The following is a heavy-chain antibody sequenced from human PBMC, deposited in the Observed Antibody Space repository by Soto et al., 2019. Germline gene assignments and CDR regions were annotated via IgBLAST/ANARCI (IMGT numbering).Heavy chain of an antibody. CDR1: GFTFSSYS. CDR2: ITSSSSYI. CDR3: ARESSTMVRGVIPSGYYYGMDV. Sequence: GGSLRLSCAASGFTFSSYSMNWVRQAPGKGLEWVSSITSSSSYIYYADSVKGRFTISRDNAKNSLYLQMNSLRAEDTAVYYCARESSTMVRGVIPSGYYYGMDVWGQGTTVTVSS. D-gene: IGHD3-10*01. J-gene: IGHJ6*02. V-gene: IGHV3-21*04.